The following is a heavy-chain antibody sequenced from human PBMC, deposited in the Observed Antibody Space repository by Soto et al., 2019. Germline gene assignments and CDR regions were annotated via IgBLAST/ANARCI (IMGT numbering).Heavy chain of an antibody. CDR3: ARDLHDYGDSFAMGY. Sequence: EVQLVESGGGLVKPGGSLRLSCAASGLTFSSYSMNWVRQAPGKGLEWVSSITSSSRYIYYADSVKGRFTISRDNAKNSLYLQMNSLSAYDTAVYYCARDLHDYGDSFAMGYWGQGTLVTVSS. CDR2: ITSSSRYI. D-gene: IGHD4-17*01. V-gene: IGHV3-21*01. CDR1: GLTFSSYS. J-gene: IGHJ4*02.